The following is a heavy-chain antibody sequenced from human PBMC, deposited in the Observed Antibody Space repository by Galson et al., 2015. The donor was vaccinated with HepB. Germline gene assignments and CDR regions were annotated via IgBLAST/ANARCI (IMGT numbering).Heavy chain of an antibody. J-gene: IGHJ4*02. CDR1: GFTFSTYA. V-gene: IGHV3-30*03. Sequence: SLRLSCAASGFTFSTYAMHWVRQAPGKGLEWVALISYDGSNRYYADSVKGRFTISRDNSKNTLYLQMNSLRAEDTAVYYCAGSATFDYWGQGTLVTVPS. CDR2: ISYDGSNR. CDR3: AGSATFDY. D-gene: IGHD3-10*01.